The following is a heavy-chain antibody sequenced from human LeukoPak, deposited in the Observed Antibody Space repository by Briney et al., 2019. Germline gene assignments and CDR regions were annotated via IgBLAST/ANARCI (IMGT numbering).Heavy chain of an antibody. D-gene: IGHD6-13*01. Sequence: SETLSLTCAVYGGSFSGYYWSWIRQPPGKGLEWIGEINHSGSTNYNPSLKSRVTISVDTSKNQFSLKLSSVTAADTAVYYCARMLVMYSSSCGYFDYWGQGTLVTVSS. CDR2: INHSGST. CDR1: GGSFSGYY. V-gene: IGHV4-34*01. J-gene: IGHJ4*02. CDR3: ARMLVMYSSSCGYFDY.